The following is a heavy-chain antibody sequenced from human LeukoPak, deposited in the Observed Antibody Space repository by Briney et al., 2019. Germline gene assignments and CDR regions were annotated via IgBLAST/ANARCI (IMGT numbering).Heavy chain of an antibody. CDR3: AKGSIILTGYWGYFDY. Sequence: GGSLRLSCAASGFTFSSYAMSWVRQAPGKGLEWVSVIYTGGSTYHADSVKGRFTISRDNSKNTLYLQMNSLRAEDTAVYYCAKGSIILTGYWGYFDYWGQGTLVTVSS. D-gene: IGHD3-9*01. CDR1: GFTFSSYA. J-gene: IGHJ4*02. CDR2: IYTGGST. V-gene: IGHV3-23*03.